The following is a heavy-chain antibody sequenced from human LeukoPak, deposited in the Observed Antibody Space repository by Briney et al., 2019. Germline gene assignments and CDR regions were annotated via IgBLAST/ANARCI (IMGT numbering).Heavy chain of an antibody. CDR3: AKDVRVGGGGMDV. D-gene: IGHD1-26*01. CDR1: GHTFSKQA. V-gene: IGHV3-23*01. Sequence: GGSLILSCAAPGHTFSKQAMTSVRQAPAKGLEWVSRISSSGGNTYYADCVKGRFTISRDNYKKKLSLQMNSLRAEDTAVYYCAKDVRVGGGGMDVWGQGTAVTV. J-gene: IGHJ6*02. CDR2: ISSSGGNT.